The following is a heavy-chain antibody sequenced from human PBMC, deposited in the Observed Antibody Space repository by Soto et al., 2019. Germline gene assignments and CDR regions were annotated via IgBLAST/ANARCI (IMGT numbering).Heavy chain of an antibody. CDR2: IYYSGST. CDR3: ARDHRYYDSSGSAGYYYYGMDV. Sequence: SETLSLTCTVSGGSISSYYWSWIRQPPGKGLEWIGYIYYSGSTNYNPSLKSRVTISVDTSKNQFSLKLSSVTAADTAVYYCARDHRYYDSSGSAGYYYYGMDVWGQGTTVTVSS. J-gene: IGHJ6*02. D-gene: IGHD3-22*01. V-gene: IGHV4-59*01. CDR1: GGSISSYY.